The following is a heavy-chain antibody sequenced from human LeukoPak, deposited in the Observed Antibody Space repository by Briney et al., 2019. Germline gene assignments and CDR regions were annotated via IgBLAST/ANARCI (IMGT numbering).Heavy chain of an antibody. CDR3: ATQGGSSNWVNWFDP. J-gene: IGHJ5*02. Sequence: ASVKVSCKVSGYTFTDYYMHWVQQAPGKGLEWMGLVDPEDGETIYAEKFQGRVTITADTSTDTAYMELSSLRSEDTAVYYCATQGGSSNWVNWFDPWGQGTLVTVSS. CDR2: VDPEDGET. V-gene: IGHV1-69-2*01. CDR1: GYTFTDYY. D-gene: IGHD6-13*01.